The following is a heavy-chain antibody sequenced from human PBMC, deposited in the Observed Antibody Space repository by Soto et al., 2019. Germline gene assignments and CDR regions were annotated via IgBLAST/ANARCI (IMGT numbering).Heavy chain of an antibody. V-gene: IGHV3-23*01. CDR1: GLPFSNYD. Sequence: SGGSLRLSCAVSGLPFSNYDMSWVRQAPGKGLDWVSSISGSGAKTYYADSVKGRFTISRDNSKNTLYLQMNSLRAEDTATYYCANRNFYADSGATYPYFDFWGQGALVTVSS. CDR2: ISGSGAKT. J-gene: IGHJ4*02. CDR3: ANRNFYADSGATYPYFDF. D-gene: IGHD2-15*01.